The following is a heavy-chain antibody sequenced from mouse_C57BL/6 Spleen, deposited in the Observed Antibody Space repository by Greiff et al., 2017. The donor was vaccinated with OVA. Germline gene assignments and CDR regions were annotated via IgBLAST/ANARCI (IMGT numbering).Heavy chain of an antibody. V-gene: IGHV1-81*01. J-gene: IGHJ2*01. Sequence: VQLQQSGAELARPGASVKLSCKASGYTFTSYGISWVKQRTGQGLEWIGEIYPRSGNTYYNEKFKGKATLTADKSSSTAYIELRSLTSEDSAVYFCARAEGLRRSSYFDYWGQGTTLTVSS. D-gene: IGHD2-4*01. CDR2: IYPRSGNT. CDR1: GYTFTSYG. CDR3: ARAEGLRRSSYFDY.